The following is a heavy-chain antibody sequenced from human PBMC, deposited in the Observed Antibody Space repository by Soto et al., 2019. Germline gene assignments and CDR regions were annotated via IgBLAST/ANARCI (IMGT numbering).Heavy chain of an antibody. Sequence: SETLSLTCAVYGGSFSGYYWSWIRQPPGKGLEWIGEINHSGSTNYNPSLKSRVTISVDTSKNQFSLKLSSVTAADTAVYYCARGRRGKRSHPVARKLPLHYGMDVWGQGTTVTVSS. V-gene: IGHV4-34*01. CDR2: INHSGST. D-gene: IGHD6-19*01. CDR3: ARGRRGKRSHPVARKLPLHYGMDV. J-gene: IGHJ6*02. CDR1: GGSFSGYY.